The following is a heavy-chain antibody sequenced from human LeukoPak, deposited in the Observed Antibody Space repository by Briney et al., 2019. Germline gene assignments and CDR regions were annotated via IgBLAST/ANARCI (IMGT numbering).Heavy chain of an antibody. V-gene: IGHV3-9*01. CDR2: ISWNSGSI. D-gene: IGHD3-16*01. CDR1: GFTFDDYG. CDR3: AKAPRGNDDYFDY. Sequence: PGRSLRLSCAASGFTFDDYGMPWVRQAPGKGLEWVSGISWNSGSIGYADSVEGRFTISRDNAKNSLYLQMNSLRAEDTALYYCAKAPRGNDDYFDYWGQGTLVTVSS. J-gene: IGHJ4*02.